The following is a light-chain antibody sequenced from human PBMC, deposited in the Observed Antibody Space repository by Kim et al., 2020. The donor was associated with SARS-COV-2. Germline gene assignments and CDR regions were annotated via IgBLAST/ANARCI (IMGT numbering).Light chain of an antibody. CDR3: QTWGTGVNWV. CDR2: VNSDGSH. J-gene: IGLJ3*02. Sequence: QLVLTQSPSASASLGASVKLTCTLSSGHSTYAIAWHQQQPEKGPRYLMKVNSDGSHNRGDGIPDRFSGPSSGAERYLTISSLQSDDEAEYYCQTWGTGVNWVFGGGTQLTVL. V-gene: IGLV4-69*01. CDR1: SGHSTYA.